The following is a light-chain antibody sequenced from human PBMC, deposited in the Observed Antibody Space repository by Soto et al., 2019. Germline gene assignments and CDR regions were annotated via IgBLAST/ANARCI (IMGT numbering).Light chain of an antibody. CDR2: KAS. CDR3: QQYSIYPIT. J-gene: IGKJ5*01. CDR1: QSISSW. Sequence: DIQMTQSPSTLSVSVGDRVTITCRASQSISSWLAWYQQKPGKAPKSLIYKASSLESGVPSRFSGSGSGTEFTLTISSLQPDAFATYYCQQYSIYPITFGQGTRLEIK. V-gene: IGKV1-5*03.